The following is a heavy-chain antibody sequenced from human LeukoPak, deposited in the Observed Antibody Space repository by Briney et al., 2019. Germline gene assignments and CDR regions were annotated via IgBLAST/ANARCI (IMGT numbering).Heavy chain of an antibody. Sequence: ASVKVSCKASGYTFTSYGISWVRQAPGQGLEWMGWISAYNGNTNYAQKLQGRVTMTTDTSTSTAYMELRSLRSDDTAVYYCARVPGSYYDFWSGYSNLDYWGQGTLVTVSS. D-gene: IGHD3-3*01. CDR2: ISAYNGNT. CDR3: ARVPGSYYDFWSGYSNLDY. CDR1: GYTFTSYG. V-gene: IGHV1-18*01. J-gene: IGHJ4*02.